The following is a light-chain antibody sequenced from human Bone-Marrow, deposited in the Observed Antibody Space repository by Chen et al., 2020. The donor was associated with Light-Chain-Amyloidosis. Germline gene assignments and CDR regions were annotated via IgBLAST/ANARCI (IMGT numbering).Light chain of an antibody. CDR1: ISNIGSNS. CDR3: VAWDDSLNGPM. V-gene: IGLV1-44*01. Sequence: QSVLTQPPSASGTPGHRVTISCSGGISNIGSNSVNWHQQLPGTAPRLLIYNNDRRPSGVPDRFSGSKSGTSASLDISGLQSEDEADYYCVAWDDSLNGPMFGGGTKLTVL. CDR2: NND. J-gene: IGLJ3*02.